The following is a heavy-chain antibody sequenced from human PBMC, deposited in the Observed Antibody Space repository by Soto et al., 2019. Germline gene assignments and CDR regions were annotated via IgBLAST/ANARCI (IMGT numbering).Heavy chain of an antibody. J-gene: IGHJ3*02. D-gene: IGHD2-15*01. CDR2: INSDGSST. CDR3: ARDRGCSGGSCYFLDAFDI. Sequence: PGGSLRLSCAASGFTFSSYWMHWVRQAPGKGLVWVSRINSDGSSTSYADSVKGRFTISRDNAKNTLYLQMNSLRAEDTAVYYCARDRGCSGGSCYFLDAFDIWGQGTMVTVS. CDR1: GFTFSSYW. V-gene: IGHV3-74*01.